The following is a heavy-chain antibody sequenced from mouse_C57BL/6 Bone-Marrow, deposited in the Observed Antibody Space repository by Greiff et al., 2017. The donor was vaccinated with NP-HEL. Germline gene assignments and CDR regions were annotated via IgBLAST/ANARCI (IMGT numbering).Heavy chain of an antibody. J-gene: IGHJ2*01. D-gene: IGHD4-1*01. CDR1: GYSITSGYY. CDR3: AREGLTGTEYFDY. V-gene: IGHV3-6*01. Sequence: EVKLMESGPGLVKPSQSLSLTCSVTGYSITSGYYWNWIRQFPGNKLEWMGYISYDGSNNYNPSLKNRISITRDTSKNQFFLKLNSVTTEDTATYYCAREGLTGTEYFDYWGQGTTLTVSS. CDR2: ISYDGSN.